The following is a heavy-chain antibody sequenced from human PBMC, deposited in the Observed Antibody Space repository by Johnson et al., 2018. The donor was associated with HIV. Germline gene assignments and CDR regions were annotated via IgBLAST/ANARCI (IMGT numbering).Heavy chain of an antibody. V-gene: IGHV3-66*01. CDR1: GFTFSSYW. CDR3: AKDQYGSSGRYAFDI. CDR2: IYSGGST. D-gene: IGHD3-10*01. Sequence: VQVVESGGGLVQPGGSLRLSCAASGFTFSSYWMSWVRQAPGKGLEWVSIIYSGGSTYYADSVKGRFTISSDNSKNTLYLQMNSLRAEDTAVYYCAKDQYGSSGRYAFDIWGQGTMVTVSS. J-gene: IGHJ3*02.